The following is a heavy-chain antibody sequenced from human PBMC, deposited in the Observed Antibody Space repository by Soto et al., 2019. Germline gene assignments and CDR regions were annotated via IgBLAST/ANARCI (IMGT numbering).Heavy chain of an antibody. J-gene: IGHJ4*02. CDR3: AIDYLVIPHPVIDY. D-gene: IGHD2-15*01. CDR2: IWYDGSNK. V-gene: IGHV3-33*01. CDR1: GFTFSSYG. Sequence: QVQLVESGEGVVQPGRSLRLYCAASGFTFSSYGMHWVRQAPGKGLEWVAVIWYDGSNKYYADSVKGRFTISRDNSKNTLYLQMNSLRAEDTAVYYCAIDYLVIPHPVIDYWGQGTLVTVSS.